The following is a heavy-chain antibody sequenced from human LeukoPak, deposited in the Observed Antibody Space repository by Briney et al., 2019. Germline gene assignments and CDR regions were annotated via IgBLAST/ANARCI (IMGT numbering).Heavy chain of an antibody. J-gene: IGHJ4*02. CDR3: ARQDRSMAAFEY. CDR2: IYPDDSNT. V-gene: IGHV5-51*01. D-gene: IGHD3-22*01. Sequence: GESLKISCQGSGYNFPIYWIGWVRQMPGQGLEWMGIIYPDDSNTIYGPSFQGQVTISADKSINTAYLEWSSLKASDTAIYYCARQDRSMAAFEYWGQGALVTVSS. CDR1: GYNFPIYW.